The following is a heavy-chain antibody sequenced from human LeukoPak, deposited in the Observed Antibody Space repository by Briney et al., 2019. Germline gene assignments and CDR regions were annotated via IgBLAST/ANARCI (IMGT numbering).Heavy chain of an antibody. CDR2: IDHSGST. J-gene: IGHJ6*03. CDR3: ARGFSGAPYYYYYMDV. Sequence: KPSETLSLTCAVYGGSFSGYCWSWIRQPPGKGLEWIGEIDHSGSTNYNPSLKSRVTISVDTSKNQFSLKVSSVTAADTAVYYCARGFSGAPYYYYYMDVWGKGNRVTVSS. D-gene: IGHD3-3*01. V-gene: IGHV4-34*01. CDR1: GGSFSGYC.